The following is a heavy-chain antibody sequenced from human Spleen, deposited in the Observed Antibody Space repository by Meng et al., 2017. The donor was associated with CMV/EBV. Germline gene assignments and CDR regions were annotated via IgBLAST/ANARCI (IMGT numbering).Heavy chain of an antibody. J-gene: IGHJ4*02. D-gene: IGHD6-13*01. CDR2: IWYDGTNE. CDR3: AMARTGAAAGSLDY. Sequence: GGSLRLSCATSGFPFSRYGMHWVRQAPGKGLEWVAVIWYDGTNENYADSVKGRFTISRDNSKNTLYLRMNRLRGEDTAVYYCAMARTGAAAGSLDYWGQGTPVTVSS. V-gene: IGHV3-33*01. CDR1: GFPFSRYG.